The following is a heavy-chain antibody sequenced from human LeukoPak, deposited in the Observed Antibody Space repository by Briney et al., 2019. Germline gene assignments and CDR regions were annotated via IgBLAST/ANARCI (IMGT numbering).Heavy chain of an antibody. J-gene: IGHJ3*02. V-gene: IGHV3-15*01. CDR1: GFTFSNAW. CDR2: IKSKSDGGTT. CDR3: STGIFGAFNM. Sequence: GGSLRLSCAASGFTFSNAWMNWVRQAPGKGLEWVGRIKSKSDGGTTDYAAPVKGRFTISRGDSKNTLYLQMNSLKTEDIAVYYCSTGIFGAFNMWGQGTMVTVSP. D-gene: IGHD3-10*02.